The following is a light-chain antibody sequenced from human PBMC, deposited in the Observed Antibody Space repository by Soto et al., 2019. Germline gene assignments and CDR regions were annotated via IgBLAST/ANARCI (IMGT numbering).Light chain of an antibody. J-gene: IGLJ1*01. CDR1: ISNIGAGYD. Sequence: QSALTQPPSVSGAPGQRVTISCTGSISNIGAGYDVHWYQQLPGTVPKVLIYGNSNRPSGVPDRFSGSKSGTSASLAITGLQAEDEADSYCQSYDISLSGFHVFGTGTKVTVL. CDR3: QSYDISLSGFHV. CDR2: GNS. V-gene: IGLV1-40*01.